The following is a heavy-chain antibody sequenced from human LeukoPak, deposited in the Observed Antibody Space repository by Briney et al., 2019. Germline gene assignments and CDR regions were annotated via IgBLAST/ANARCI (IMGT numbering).Heavy chain of an antibody. CDR2: ISSGGSNM. D-gene: IGHD2-15*01. CDR3: ARAGIFCSGGSCYGYYYGMDV. Sequence: GRSLRLSCAASGFTFSDYYMSWIRQAPGKGLEWVSFISSGGSNMYYADSVKGRFTISRDNAKNSLYLQMNSLRAEDTAVYYCARAGIFCSGGSCYGYYYGMDVWGQGTTVTVSS. V-gene: IGHV3-11*01. J-gene: IGHJ6*02. CDR1: GFTFSDYY.